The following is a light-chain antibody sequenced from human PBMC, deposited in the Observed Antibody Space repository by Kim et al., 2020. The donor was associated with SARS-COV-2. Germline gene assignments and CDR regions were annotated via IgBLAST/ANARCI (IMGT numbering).Light chain of an antibody. CDR1: KSVSNF. CDR3: QQRSNWWT. Sequence: ESVLTQSPATLSLSPGERATLSCRASKSVSNFLAWYQQKPGQAHRLLIYDASNRATGIPARFSGSGSGTDFTLTISSLEPEDFAVYYCQQRSNWWTFGQGTKVDIK. V-gene: IGKV3-11*01. CDR2: DAS. J-gene: IGKJ1*01.